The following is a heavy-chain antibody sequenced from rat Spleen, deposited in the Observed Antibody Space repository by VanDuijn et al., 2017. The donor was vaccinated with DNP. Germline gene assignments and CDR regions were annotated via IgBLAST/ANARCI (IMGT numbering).Heavy chain of an antibody. D-gene: IGHD1-1*01. CDR2: ISASGGST. CDR3: ARGFYYYSATYWYFDF. Sequence: EVQLVESGGGLVQPGRSLKLSCAASGFTFSTFPMAWVRQAPTKGLEWVTTISASGGSTYYRDSVKGRFTISRDNAKSTLYLQMNSLRSEDTATYYCARGFYYYSATYWYFDFWGPGTMVTVSS. J-gene: IGHJ1*01. V-gene: IGHV5-46*01. CDR1: GFTFSTFP.